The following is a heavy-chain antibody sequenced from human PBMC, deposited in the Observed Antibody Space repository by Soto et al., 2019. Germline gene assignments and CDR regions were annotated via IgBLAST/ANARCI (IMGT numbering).Heavy chain of an antibody. Sequence: GGSLRLSCAASGFTFSSYGMHWVRQAPGKGLEWVAVISYDGSNKYYADSVKGRFTISRDNSKNTLYLQMNSLRAEDTAVYYCARSTDCSGGSCYLAGRAFDIWGQGTMVTVSS. CDR2: ISYDGSNK. J-gene: IGHJ3*02. CDR1: GFTFSSYG. CDR3: ARSTDCSGGSCYLAGRAFDI. D-gene: IGHD2-15*01. V-gene: IGHV3-30*03.